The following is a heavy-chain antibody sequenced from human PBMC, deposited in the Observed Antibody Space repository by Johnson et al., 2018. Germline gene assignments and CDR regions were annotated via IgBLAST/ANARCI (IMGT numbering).Heavy chain of an antibody. D-gene: IGHD2-15*01. J-gene: IGHJ6*02. CDR1: GFTFSSYW. CDR3: AREEADSSSSYYFFYGLDV. V-gene: IGHV3-7*01. Sequence: VQLVQSGGGLVQPGGSLRLSCAASGFTFSSYWMSWVRQAPGKGLEWVANIKQDGSEKYYVDSVKGRFTISRDNAKNSLYLQMNSLRVGDTAVYYWAREEADSSSSYYFFYGLDVWGQGTTVTVSS. CDR2: IKQDGSEK.